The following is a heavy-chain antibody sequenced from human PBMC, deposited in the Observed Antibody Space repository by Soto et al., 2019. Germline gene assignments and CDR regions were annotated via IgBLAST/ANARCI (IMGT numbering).Heavy chain of an antibody. CDR1: GGTFSSSA. D-gene: IGHD1-1*01. V-gene: IGHV1-69*12. Sequence: QVQLVQSGAEMKEPGSSVKVSCKTSGGTFSSSAISWLRQAPGQGLEWMGGIIPLFRTPDYAQKFQGRVTIDADESTSTAYMELSSLRSEDTAVSYCARDNDRLQLGGNYYYSLEVWGQGTTITVSS. CDR3: ARDNDRLQLGGNYYYSLEV. J-gene: IGHJ6*02. CDR2: IIPLFRTP.